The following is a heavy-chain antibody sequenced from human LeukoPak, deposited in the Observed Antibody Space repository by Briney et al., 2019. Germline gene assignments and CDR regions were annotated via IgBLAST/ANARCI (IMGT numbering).Heavy chain of an antibody. CDR1: GYTFTSYD. Sequence: ASVKVSCKASGYTFTSYDINWVRQATGQGLEWMGWMNPNSGNTGYAQKFQGRVTITRNTSISPAYMELSSLRSEDTAVYYCAILWSGTYYFDYWGQGTLVTVSS. CDR2: MNPNSGNT. J-gene: IGHJ4*02. V-gene: IGHV1-8*03. D-gene: IGHD3-10*01. CDR3: AILWSGTYYFDY.